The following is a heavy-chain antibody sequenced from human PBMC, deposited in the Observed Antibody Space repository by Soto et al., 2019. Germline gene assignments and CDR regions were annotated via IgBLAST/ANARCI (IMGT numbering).Heavy chain of an antibody. D-gene: IGHD3-16*01. CDR3: ASGGNWFDP. J-gene: IGHJ5*02. CDR1: GGSISNCY. CDR2: MYYNDNI. V-gene: IGHV4-59*01. Sequence: SETLSLTCNVSGGSISNCYWTWTRKSPAKGLEWIGYMYYNDNINYNPSLKSRVTISIDTSKNQFSLTLKSVTAADTAVYYCASGGNWFDPRGQGVLVTVSS.